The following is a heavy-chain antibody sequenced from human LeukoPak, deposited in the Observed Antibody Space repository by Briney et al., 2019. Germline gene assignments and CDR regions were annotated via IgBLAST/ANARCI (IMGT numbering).Heavy chain of an antibody. CDR3: AKDQDIVVVPAAPKSGYFDY. D-gene: IGHD2-2*01. CDR2: IRYDGSIK. J-gene: IGHJ4*02. Sequence: GGSLRLSCAASGFTFSSYGMHWVRQAPGKGLEWVAFIRYDGSIKYYADSVKGRFTISRDNSKNTLYLQMNSLRAEDTAVYYCAKDQDIVVVPAAPKSGYFDYWGQGTLVTVSS. CDR1: GFTFSSYG. V-gene: IGHV3-30*02.